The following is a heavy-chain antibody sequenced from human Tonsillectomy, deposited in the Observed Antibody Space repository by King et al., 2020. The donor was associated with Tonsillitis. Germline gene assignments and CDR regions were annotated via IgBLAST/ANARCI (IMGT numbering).Heavy chain of an antibody. D-gene: IGHD4-17*01. Sequence: VQLVESGGGLVQPGGSLRLSCAASGISFSNYAMSWVRQAPGKGLEWVSGISGSGGSTYDADSVKGRFTISRDNSKTTLYLQMNSLRAEDTAVYYCAKEDYGDRPFDYWGQGTLVTVSS. CDR3: AKEDYGDRPFDY. V-gene: IGHV3-23*04. J-gene: IGHJ4*02. CDR1: GISFSNYA. CDR2: ISGSGGST.